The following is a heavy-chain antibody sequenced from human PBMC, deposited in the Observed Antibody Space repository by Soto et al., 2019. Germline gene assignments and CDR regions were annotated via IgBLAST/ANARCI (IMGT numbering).Heavy chain of an antibody. CDR1: GFTFSSYS. D-gene: IGHD5-12*01. V-gene: IGHV3-21*01. Sequence: EVQLVESGGGLVKPGGSLRLSCAASGFTFSSYSMNWVRQAPGKGLEWVSSISSSSSYIYYADSVKGRFTISRDNAKNSLYLQMNSLRAEDTAVYYCARDPEMATILLCDYWGQGTLVTVSS. J-gene: IGHJ4*02. CDR3: ARDPEMATILLCDY. CDR2: ISSSSSYI.